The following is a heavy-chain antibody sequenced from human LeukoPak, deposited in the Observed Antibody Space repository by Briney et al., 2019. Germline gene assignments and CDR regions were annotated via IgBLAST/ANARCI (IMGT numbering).Heavy chain of an antibody. CDR3: ARSAVDTAMGADFDY. D-gene: IGHD5-18*01. CDR2: IIPILGIA. J-gene: IGHJ4*02. CDR1: GGTFSSYT. V-gene: IGHV1-69*02. Sequence: GASVKVSCKASGGTFSSYTISWVRQAPGQGLEWMGRIIPILGIANYAQKFQGRVTITADKSTSTAYMELSSLRSEDTAVYYCARSAVDTAMGADFDYWGQGTLVTVSS.